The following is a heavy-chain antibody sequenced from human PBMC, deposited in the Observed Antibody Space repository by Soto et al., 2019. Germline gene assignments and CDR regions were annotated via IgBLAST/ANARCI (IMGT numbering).Heavy chain of an antibody. Sequence: GESLKISCEGSGYAFSNYWINWVRQVSGKGLEWMGRIDPTDSFTNYSPSFQGHVTFSVDKSTSTAYVQWSSLKASDTAMYYCGSQAGDGYHIDYWGQGTLVTVSS. J-gene: IGHJ4*02. CDR2: IDPTDSFT. V-gene: IGHV5-10-1*01. CDR3: GSQAGDGYHIDY. CDR1: GYAFSNYW. D-gene: IGHD2-21*01.